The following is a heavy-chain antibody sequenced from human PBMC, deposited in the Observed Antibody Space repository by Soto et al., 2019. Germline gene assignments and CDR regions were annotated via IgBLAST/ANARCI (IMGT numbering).Heavy chain of an antibody. Sequence: GGSLRLSCAASGFTFSSYAMSWVRQAPGKGLEWVSAISGSGGSTYYADSVKGRFTISRDNSKNTLYLQMNSLRAEDTAVYYCAKDAWGSGSYSGWFDPWGQGTLVTVSS. CDR2: ISGSGGST. CDR1: GFTFSSYA. D-gene: IGHD3-10*01. V-gene: IGHV3-23*01. CDR3: AKDAWGSGSYSGWFDP. J-gene: IGHJ5*02.